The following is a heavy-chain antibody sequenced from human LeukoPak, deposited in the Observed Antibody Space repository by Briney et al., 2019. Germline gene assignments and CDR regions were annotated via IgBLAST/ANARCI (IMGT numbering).Heavy chain of an antibody. CDR2: ISAYNGNT. CDR1: GYTFTSYG. Sequence: ASVKVSCKASGYTFTSYGISWVRQAPGQGLEWMGWISAYNGNTNYAQKLQGRVTMTTDTSTSTAYMELRSLRSDDTAVYYCAGAEQQLVHGGYLFDYWGQGTLVTVSS. CDR3: AGAEQQLVHGGYLFDY. D-gene: IGHD6-13*01. V-gene: IGHV1-18*01. J-gene: IGHJ4*02.